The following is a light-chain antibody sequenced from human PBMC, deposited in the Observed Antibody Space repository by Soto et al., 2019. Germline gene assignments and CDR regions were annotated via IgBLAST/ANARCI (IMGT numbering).Light chain of an antibody. V-gene: IGKV1-5*03. CDR1: QTISSW. CDR3: QHYNTYPWT. Sequence: DIQMTQSPSTLSASVGDRVTITCRASQTISSWLAWYQQKPGKAPKLLIYKASTLESGVPSRFSGSGSGTEFTLTISSLQPGDFATYYCQHYNTYPWTFGQGTKVDIK. J-gene: IGKJ1*01. CDR2: KAS.